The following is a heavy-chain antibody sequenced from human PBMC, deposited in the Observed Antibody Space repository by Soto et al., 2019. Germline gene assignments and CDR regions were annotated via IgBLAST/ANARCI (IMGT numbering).Heavy chain of an antibody. D-gene: IGHD3-16*01. Sequence: SETLSLTCAVSGGSFRGYFWSWIRQSPDKGLEWIGEINDSGSTYYNPSFRSRLSISVDTSTSQISLRLTSVTAADSAVYYCQGGDFWGQGARVTVSS. CDR3: QGGDF. CDR2: INDSGST. V-gene: IGHV4-34*01. CDR1: GGSFRGYF. J-gene: IGHJ4*02.